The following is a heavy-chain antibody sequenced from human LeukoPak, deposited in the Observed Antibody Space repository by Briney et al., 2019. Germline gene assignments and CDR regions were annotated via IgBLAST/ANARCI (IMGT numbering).Heavy chain of an antibody. J-gene: IGHJ4*02. CDR3: ARAGGYSGYDYSFDY. CDR2: INPNSGGT. CDR1: GYTFTGYY. V-gene: IGHV1-2*02. Sequence: ASVKVSCKACGYTFTGYYMHWVRQAPGQGLEWMGWINPNSGGTNYAQKFQGRVTMTRDTSISTAYMELSRLRSDDTAVYYCARAGGYSGYDYSFDYWGQGTLVTVSS. D-gene: IGHD5-12*01.